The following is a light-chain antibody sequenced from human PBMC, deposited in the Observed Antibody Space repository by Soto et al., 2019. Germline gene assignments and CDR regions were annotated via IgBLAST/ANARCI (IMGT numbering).Light chain of an antibody. CDR1: QTINTY. V-gene: IGKV1-39*01. J-gene: IGKJ5*01. CDR2: AAS. CDR3: QQTYSALIT. Sequence: DIQMTQSPCSLSASVGDRVTITCRASQTINTYLNWYQQKPGKAPKLLIYAASTLQSGVPSRFSGSGSGTDFTLTISSLQPEDFATYYCQQTYSALITFGQGTRLEIK.